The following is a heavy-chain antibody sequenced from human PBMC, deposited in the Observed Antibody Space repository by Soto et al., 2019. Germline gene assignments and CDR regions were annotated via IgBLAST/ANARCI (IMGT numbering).Heavy chain of an antibody. J-gene: IGHJ4*02. V-gene: IGHV3-11*01. Sequence: PGGSLRLSCAASGFTFSYYYMNWIRQSPGKGLEWVSYISGSGTTIYYADSVKGRFTISRDNAKNSLYLQMNSLRAEDTAVYYCAVPYGDYGYGYWGQGTLVTVSS. CDR3: AVPYGDYGYGY. CDR1: GFTFSYYY. D-gene: IGHD4-17*01. CDR2: ISGSGTTI.